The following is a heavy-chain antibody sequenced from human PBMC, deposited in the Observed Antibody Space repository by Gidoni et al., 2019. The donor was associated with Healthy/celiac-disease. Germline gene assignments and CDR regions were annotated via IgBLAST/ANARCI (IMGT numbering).Heavy chain of an antibody. D-gene: IGHD6-13*01. J-gene: IGHJ5*02. CDR3: ARDEAAAGTRWFDP. CDR2: IWYDGSNK. Sequence: QVPLVESGGGVVQPGRSLRLSCDASGFTFSSYGMHWVRQAPVQGLEVVAVIWYDGSNKYYADSVKGRFTISRDNSKNTLYLQMNSLRAEDTAVYYCARDEAAAGTRWFDPWGQGTLVTVSS. CDR1: GFTFSSYG. V-gene: IGHV3-33*01.